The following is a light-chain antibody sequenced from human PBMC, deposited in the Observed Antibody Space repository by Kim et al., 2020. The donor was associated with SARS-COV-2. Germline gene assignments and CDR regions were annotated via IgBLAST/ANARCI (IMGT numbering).Light chain of an antibody. CDR3: QQYDKGPLT. CDR1: QSANSK. J-gene: IGKJ4*01. V-gene: IGKV3-15*01. Sequence: APGERATLSCRASQSANSKLAWYQQKPGQAPRLLIYGASTRATDIPARFGGSGSGTDFTLTIRCLQSEDFAVYYCQQYDKGPLTFGGGTKVDIK. CDR2: GAS.